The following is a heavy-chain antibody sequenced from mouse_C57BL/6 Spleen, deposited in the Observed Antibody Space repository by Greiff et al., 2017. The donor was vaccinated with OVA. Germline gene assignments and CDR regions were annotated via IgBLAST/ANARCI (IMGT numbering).Heavy chain of an antibody. Sequence: QVQLQQSGPELVKPGASVKISCKASGYAFSSSWMNWVKQRPGKGLEWIGRIYPGDGDTNYNGKFKGKATLTADKSSSTAYMQLSSLTSEDSAVYFCARRDYGSSYEAMDYWGQGTSVTVSS. J-gene: IGHJ4*01. CDR3: ARRDYGSSYEAMDY. CDR2: IYPGDGDT. CDR1: GYAFSSSW. D-gene: IGHD1-1*01. V-gene: IGHV1-82*01.